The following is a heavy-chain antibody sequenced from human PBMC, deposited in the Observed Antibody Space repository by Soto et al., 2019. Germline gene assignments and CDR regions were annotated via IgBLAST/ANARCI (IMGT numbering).Heavy chain of an antibody. J-gene: IGHJ6*02. Sequence: GESLKISCAASGFTFSSYWMSWVRQAPGKGLEWVANIKQDGSEKYYVDSVKGRFTISRDNAKNSLYLQMNSLRAEDTAVYYCARVDDFWSGYYYYGMDVWGQGTTVTVSS. CDR3: ARVDDFWSGYYYYGMDV. CDR1: GFTFSSYW. CDR2: IKQDGSEK. D-gene: IGHD3-3*01. V-gene: IGHV3-7*01.